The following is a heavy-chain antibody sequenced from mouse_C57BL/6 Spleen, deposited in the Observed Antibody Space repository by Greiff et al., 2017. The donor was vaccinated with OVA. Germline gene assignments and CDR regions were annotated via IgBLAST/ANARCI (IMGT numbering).Heavy chain of an antibody. CDR2: IFPGSGST. D-gene: IGHD2-4*01. CDR3: ARPGNYDGYYAMDY. CDR1: GYPFPDYY. Sequence: QVQLQQSGPALVKPGASVKISCKASGYPFPDYYINWVKQRPGQGLEWIGWIFPGSGSTDYNEKFKGKATLTVDKSSSTAYMLLSSLTSEDSAVYFCARPGNYDGYYAMDYWGQGTSVTVSS. J-gene: IGHJ4*01. V-gene: IGHV1-75*01.